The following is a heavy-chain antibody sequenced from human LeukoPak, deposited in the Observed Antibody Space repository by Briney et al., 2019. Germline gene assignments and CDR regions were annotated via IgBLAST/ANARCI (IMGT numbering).Heavy chain of an antibody. D-gene: IGHD3-9*01. CDR2: ISWNSGSI. V-gene: IGHV3-9*01. CDR1: GFTFDDYA. J-gene: IGHJ4*02. CDR3: AKGPTLTGYLDY. Sequence: GRSLRLSCAASGFTFDDYAMPWARQAPGKGLEWVSGISWNSGSIGYADSVKGRFTISRDNAKNSLYLQMNSLRAEDTALYYCAKGPTLTGYLDYWGQGTLVTVSS.